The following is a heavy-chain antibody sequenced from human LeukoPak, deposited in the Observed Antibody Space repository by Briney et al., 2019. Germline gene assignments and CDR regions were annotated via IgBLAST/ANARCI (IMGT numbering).Heavy chain of an antibody. J-gene: IGHJ4*02. Sequence: GESLKISCKGSGYTFTSYWIGWVRQMPGKGLEWMGIIHPGDSDTRYSPSFQGQVTISVDKSISTAYLQWSSLKASDTAMYYCAGLPHRYFDFRGQGTLVTVSS. D-gene: IGHD1-14*01. CDR3: AGLPHRYFDF. CDR1: GYTFTSYW. V-gene: IGHV5-51*01. CDR2: IHPGDSDT.